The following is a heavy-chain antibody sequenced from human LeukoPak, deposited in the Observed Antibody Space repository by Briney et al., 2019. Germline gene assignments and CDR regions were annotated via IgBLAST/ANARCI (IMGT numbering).Heavy chain of an antibody. J-gene: IGHJ4*02. D-gene: IGHD5-12*01. Sequence: GGSLRLSCADSGFTFSSYAMSWVRQAPGKGLEWVSAISGSGGSTYYADSVKGRFTISRDNSKNTLYLQMNSLRAEDTAVYYCAKESWWSGYDFGSEFDYWGQGTLVTVSS. CDR2: ISGSGGST. CDR1: GFTFSSYA. V-gene: IGHV3-23*01. CDR3: AKESWWSGYDFGSEFDY.